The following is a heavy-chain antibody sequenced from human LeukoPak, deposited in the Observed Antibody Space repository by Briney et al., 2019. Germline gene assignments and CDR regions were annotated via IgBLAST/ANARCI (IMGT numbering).Heavy chain of an antibody. CDR1: GYSISSGYY. D-gene: IGHD5-12*01. V-gene: IGHV4-38-2*01. Sequence: SETLSLTCAVSGYSISSGYYWGWIRQPPGKGLEWIGSIYHSGSTYYNPSLKSRVTISVDTSKNQFSLKLSSVTAADTAVYYCARHPPGFSGPKPALDYWGQGTLVTVSS. CDR3: ARHPPGFSGPKPALDY. CDR2: IYHSGST. J-gene: IGHJ4*02.